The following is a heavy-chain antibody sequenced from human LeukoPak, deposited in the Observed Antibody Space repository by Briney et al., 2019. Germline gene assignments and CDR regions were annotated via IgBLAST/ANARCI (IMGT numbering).Heavy chain of an antibody. CDR1: GYSFTSYW. J-gene: IGHJ6*02. D-gene: IGHD6-13*01. V-gene: IGHV5-51*01. CDR3: ARQLKTGYSSSWYYYYGMDV. CDR2: IYPGVSDT. Sequence: PGESLKISCQGSGYSFTSYWIGWVRQTPGKGLEWMGIIYPGVSDTQLRPSFQGQVTISADKSISTAYLQWSSLKASDTAMYYCARQLKTGYSSSWYYYYGMDVWGQGTTVTVSS.